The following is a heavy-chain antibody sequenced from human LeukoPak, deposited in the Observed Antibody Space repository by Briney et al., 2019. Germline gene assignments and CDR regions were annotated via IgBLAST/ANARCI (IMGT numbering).Heavy chain of an antibody. J-gene: IGHJ4*02. CDR1: GGSISSSSYY. D-gene: IGHD1-26*01. Sequence: SESLSLTCTVSGGSISSSSYYWGWIRQPPGKGLEWIGSIYYSGSTYYNPSLKSRVTISVDTSKNQFSLKLSSVTAADTAVYYCARKGGSYRSTRFDYWGQGTLVTVSS. CDR2: IYYSGST. CDR3: ARKGGSYRSTRFDY. V-gene: IGHV4-39*01.